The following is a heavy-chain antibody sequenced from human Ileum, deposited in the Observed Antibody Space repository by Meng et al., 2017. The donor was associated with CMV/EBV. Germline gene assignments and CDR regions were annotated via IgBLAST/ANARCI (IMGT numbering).Heavy chain of an antibody. J-gene: IGHJ6*02. CDR3: AKDRYYCDYNYGMDV. CDR1: GFIFSTYA. CDR2: IYSGGTST. Sequence: GESLKISCAASGFIFSTYAMSWVRQAPGKGLEWVSVIYSGGTSTYYADSVKGRFTISSDNSNNTLYLQMNSLRADDTAVYYCAKDRYYCDYNYGMDVWGQGTTVTVSS. V-gene: IGHV3-23*03. D-gene: IGHD3-10*01.